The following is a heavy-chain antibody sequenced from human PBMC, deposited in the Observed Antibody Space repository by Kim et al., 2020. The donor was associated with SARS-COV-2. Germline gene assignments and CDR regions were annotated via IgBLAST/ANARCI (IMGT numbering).Heavy chain of an antibody. CDR1: GFTFSSYW. D-gene: IGHD3-3*01. Sequence: GGSLRLSCAASGFTFSSYWMSWVRQAPGKGLEWVANIKQDGSEKYYVDSVKGRFTISRDNAKNSLYLQMNSLRAEDTAVYYCARDLKSHGSPKNKYDFWSGYYYYYGMDVWGQGTTVTVSS. CDR2: IKQDGSEK. J-gene: IGHJ6*02. CDR3: ARDLKSHGSPKNKYDFWSGYYYYYGMDV. V-gene: IGHV3-7*01.